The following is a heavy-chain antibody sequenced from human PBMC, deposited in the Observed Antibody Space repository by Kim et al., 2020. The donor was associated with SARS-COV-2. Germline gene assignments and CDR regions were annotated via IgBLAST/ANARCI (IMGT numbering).Heavy chain of an antibody. V-gene: IGHV1-3*01. J-gene: IGHJ5*02. D-gene: IGHD3-10*01. Sequence: APVKVSCKASGYTFTSYAMHWVRQAPGQRLEWMGWINAGNGNTKYSQKFQGRVTITRDTSASTAYMELSSLRSEDTAVYYCARDPLWFGELSQGWFDPWGQGTLVTVSS. CDR2: INAGNGNT. CDR3: ARDPLWFGELSQGWFDP. CDR1: GYTFTSYA.